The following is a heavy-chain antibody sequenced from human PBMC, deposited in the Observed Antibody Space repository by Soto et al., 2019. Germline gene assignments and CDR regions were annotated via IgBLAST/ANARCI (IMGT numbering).Heavy chain of an antibody. CDR2: ISYDGSNK. CDR3: AKAAQTYHYDSSGKENFDY. J-gene: IGHJ4*02. Sequence: GGSLRLSCAASGFTFSSYGMHWVRQAPGKGLEWVAVISYDGSNKYYADSVKGRFTISRDNSKNTLYLQMNSLRAEDTAVYYCAKAAQTYHYDSSGKENFDYWGQGTLVTVSS. V-gene: IGHV3-30*18. CDR1: GFTFSSYG. D-gene: IGHD3-22*01.